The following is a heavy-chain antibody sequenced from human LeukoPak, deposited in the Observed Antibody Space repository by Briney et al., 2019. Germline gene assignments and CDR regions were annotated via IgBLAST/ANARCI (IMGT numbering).Heavy chain of an antibody. CDR2: IRYDGSDK. Sequence: GGSLRLSCAASGFPFSTFWMSWVRQAPGKGLEWVAFIRYDGSDKYYLDSVKGRFTISRDNSKNTLYLQMNSLRAEDSAVYYCVKDYRSGSYMGHFDYWGQGTLVTVSS. D-gene: IGHD6-19*01. J-gene: IGHJ4*02. V-gene: IGHV3-30*02. CDR3: VKDYRSGSYMGHFDY. CDR1: GFPFSTFW.